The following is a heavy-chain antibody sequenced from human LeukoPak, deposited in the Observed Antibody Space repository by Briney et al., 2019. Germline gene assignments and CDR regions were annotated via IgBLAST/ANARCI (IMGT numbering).Heavy chain of an antibody. V-gene: IGHV4-59*11. D-gene: IGHD3-9*01. J-gene: IGHJ6*02. CDR3: TQKTAYEILTGYPTPYYYYGMDV. Sequence: SKTLSLTCTATRGSISRHYWSWIRQPPRNRLHRIGYIYYNGSPNYNPSLKSRVTISVGTSKNQFSLKLSSVTAADTAVFFFTQKTAYEILTGYPTPYYYYGMDVWGQGTTVTVSS. CDR1: RGSISRHY. CDR2: IYYNGSP.